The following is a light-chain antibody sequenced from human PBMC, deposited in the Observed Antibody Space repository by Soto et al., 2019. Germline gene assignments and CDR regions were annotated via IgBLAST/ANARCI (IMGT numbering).Light chain of an antibody. J-gene: IGKJ1*01. CDR1: QSISSW. V-gene: IGKV1-5*03. Sequence: DIQMTQSPSTLSASVGDRVTITCRASQSISSWLAWYQQKPGKAPKLLIYKASSLESGVPSRFSGSGSGTEFTLTISRLQPDDFATYYYQHYNSYSGTFGQGTKVEIK. CDR2: KAS. CDR3: QHYNSYSGT.